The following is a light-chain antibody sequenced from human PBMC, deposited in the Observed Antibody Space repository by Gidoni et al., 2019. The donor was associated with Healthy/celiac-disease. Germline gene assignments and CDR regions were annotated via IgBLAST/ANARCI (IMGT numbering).Light chain of an antibody. V-gene: IGLV6-57*02. CDR2: DDN. CDR3: QSYDSSNLHVV. CDR1: SGSIASNY. J-gene: IGLJ2*01. Sequence: NFMLTQPHSVSDSPGKTVTISCTGRSGSIASNYVQWYQQRPGSAPTTVIYDDNQRPSGVPDRFSGSIDSSSNSASLTISGLKTEDEADYYCQSYDSSNLHVVFGGGTKLTVL.